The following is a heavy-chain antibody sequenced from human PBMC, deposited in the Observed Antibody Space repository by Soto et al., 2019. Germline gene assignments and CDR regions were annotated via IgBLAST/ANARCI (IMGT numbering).Heavy chain of an antibody. V-gene: IGHV1-69*02. CDR2: VNPILSMS. D-gene: IGHD3-10*01. CDR1: GDTFNFYS. CDR3: ASNYGSGYRAFDY. J-gene: IGHJ4*02. Sequence: QVQLVQSGAEVKSAGSSVKVSCKASGDTFNFYSINWVRQAPGLGLEWVGRVNPILSMSNYAQRFQGRVTMTADKSTVTAYMELRSLRSEDTAIYYGASNYGSGYRAFDYWGQGALVTVSS.